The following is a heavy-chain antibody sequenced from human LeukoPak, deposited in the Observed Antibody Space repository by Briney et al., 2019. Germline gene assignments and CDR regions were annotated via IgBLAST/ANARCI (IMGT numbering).Heavy chain of an antibody. V-gene: IGHV3-21*01. D-gene: IGHD2-15*01. CDR2: IISGSTYI. CDR3: ARGGGGKPYYFDY. CDR1: GFTFSSYG. J-gene: IGHJ4*02. Sequence: GGSLRLSCAASGFTFSSYGMHWVRQAPGKGLEWVSSIISGSTYIYYADSVKGRFTISRDNAKNSLYLQMNSLRAEDTAVYYCARGGGGKPYYFDYWGQGTLVPVSS.